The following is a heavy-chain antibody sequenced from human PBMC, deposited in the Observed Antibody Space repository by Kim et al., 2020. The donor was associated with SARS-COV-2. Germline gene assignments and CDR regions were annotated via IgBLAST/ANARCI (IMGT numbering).Heavy chain of an antibody. J-gene: IGHJ4*02. CDR3: ARDIDVGGIAAPGSGLAY. Sequence: GGSLRLSCAASGFTFSSYSMNWVRQAPGKGLEWVSSISSSSSYIYYADSVKGRFTISRDNAKNSLYLQMNSLRAEDTAVYYCARDIDVGGIAAPGSGLAYGGRGTLVTVS. V-gene: IGHV3-21*01. CDR2: ISSSSSYI. D-gene: IGHD6-13*01. CDR1: GFTFSSYS.